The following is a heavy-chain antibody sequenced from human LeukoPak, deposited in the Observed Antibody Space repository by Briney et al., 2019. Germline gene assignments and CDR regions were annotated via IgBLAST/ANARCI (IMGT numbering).Heavy chain of an antibody. V-gene: IGHV1-24*01. J-gene: IGHJ4*02. Sequence: ASVKVSCKVSGYTLTELSMHWVRQAPGKGLEWMGGFDPEDGETIYAQKFQGRVTMTEDTSTDTAYMELSSLRSEDTAVYYCAIEPFDFPARQFDYWGQGTLVTVSS. CDR2: FDPEDGET. CDR3: AIEPFDFPARQFDY. D-gene: IGHD3-9*01. CDR1: GYTLTELS.